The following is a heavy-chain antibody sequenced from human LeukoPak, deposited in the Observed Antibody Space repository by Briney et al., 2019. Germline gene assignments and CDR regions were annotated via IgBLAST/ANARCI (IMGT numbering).Heavy chain of an antibody. CDR1: GGSISSYY. V-gene: IGHV4-59*01. CDR2: IYYSGST. Sequence: SETLSLTCTVSGGSISSYYWNWIRQPPGKGLEWIGYIYYSGSTNYNPSLKSRVTISVDTSKNQFSLKLSSVTAADTAVYYCARERGDLILDYWGQGTLVTVSS. J-gene: IGHJ4*02. CDR3: ARERGDLILDY. D-gene: IGHD2-8*01.